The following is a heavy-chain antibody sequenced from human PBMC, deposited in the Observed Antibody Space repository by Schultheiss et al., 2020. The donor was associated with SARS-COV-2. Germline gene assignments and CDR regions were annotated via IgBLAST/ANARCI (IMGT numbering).Heavy chain of an antibody. CDR1: GFTVSDNY. Sequence: GESLRLSCAASGFTVSDNYMSWVRQAPGKGLEWVSLIYSNGSTYYADSVKGRFTISRDNSKNILYLQMNSLRAEDTALYYCARATDGYNWGFDYWGQGTLVTVSS. CDR3: ARATDGYNWGFDY. V-gene: IGHV3-53*01. D-gene: IGHD5-24*01. J-gene: IGHJ4*02. CDR2: IYSNGST.